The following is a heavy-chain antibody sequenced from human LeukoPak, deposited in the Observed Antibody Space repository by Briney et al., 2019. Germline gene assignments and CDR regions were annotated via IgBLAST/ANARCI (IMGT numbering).Heavy chain of an antibody. D-gene: IGHD3-10*01. V-gene: IGHV3-21*01. Sequence: GGSLRLSCAASGFAVSSNYMHWVRQAPGKGLEWVSSISSSSSYIYYADSVKGRFTISRDNAKNSLYLQMNSLRAEDTAVYYCARGDRNYYGSGSYYNLIDYWGQGTLVTVSS. CDR2: ISSSSSYI. J-gene: IGHJ4*02. CDR1: GFAVSSNY. CDR3: ARGDRNYYGSGSYYNLIDY.